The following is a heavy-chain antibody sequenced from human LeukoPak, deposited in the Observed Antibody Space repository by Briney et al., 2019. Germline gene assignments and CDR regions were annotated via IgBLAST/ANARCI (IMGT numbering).Heavy chain of an antibody. CDR1: RFTFSSYW. CDR2: IRYDGSNK. D-gene: IGHD3-9*01. V-gene: IGHV3-30*02. CDR3: AKMEYDILMN. J-gene: IGHJ4*02. Sequence: GGYLRLSCAGSRFTFSSYWMSWVRQAQGKGLEWVAFIRYDGSNKYYADSVKGRFTISRDNTKNTLYLQMNSLRAEDTAAYYCAKMEYDILMNWGQGTLVTVSS.